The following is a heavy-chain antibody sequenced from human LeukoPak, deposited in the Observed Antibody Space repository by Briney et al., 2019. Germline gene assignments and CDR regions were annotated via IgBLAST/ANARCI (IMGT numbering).Heavy chain of an antibody. V-gene: IGHV1-46*01. D-gene: IGHD5-18*01. CDR3: ARDRGYSYGTPDGFDY. Sequence: ASVKVSCKASGYTFTSYYMHWVRQAPGQGLEWMGIIDPSGGSTSYAQKFQGRVTMTRDMSTSTVYMELSSLRSEDTAVYYCARDRGYSYGTPDGFDYWGQGTLVTVSS. CDR2: IDPSGGST. CDR1: GYTFTSYY. J-gene: IGHJ4*02.